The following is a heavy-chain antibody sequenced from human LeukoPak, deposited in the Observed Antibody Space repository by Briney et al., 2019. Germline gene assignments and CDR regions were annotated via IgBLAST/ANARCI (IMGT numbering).Heavy chain of an antibody. CDR3: ARVADLGYCSSTSCYTLKRHFDY. CDR2: IYYSGST. CDR1: GGSISSGDYY. J-gene: IGHJ4*02. D-gene: IGHD2-2*02. Sequence: PSETLSLTCTVSGGSISSGDYYWSWIRQPPGKGLEWIGYIYYSGSTYYNPSLKSRVTISVDTPKNQFSLKLSSVTAADTAVYYCARVADLGYCSSTSCYTLKRHFDYWGQGTLVTVSS. V-gene: IGHV4-30-4*08.